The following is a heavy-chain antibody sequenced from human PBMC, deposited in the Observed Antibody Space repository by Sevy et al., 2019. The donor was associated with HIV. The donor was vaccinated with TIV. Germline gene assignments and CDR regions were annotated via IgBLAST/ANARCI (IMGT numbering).Heavy chain of an antibody. Sequence: GESLKISCAASGFTFRSYSMNWVRQAPGKGLEWISSISTESTYIYYADSLKGRFTISRDNAKNSLFLQMNSLRAEDMAVYYCARINCTNGVCFQGYYYYAMDVWGQGTTVTVSS. J-gene: IGHJ6*02. CDR2: ISTESTYI. CDR1: GFTFRSYS. D-gene: IGHD2-8*01. CDR3: ARINCTNGVCFQGYYYYAMDV. V-gene: IGHV3-21*01.